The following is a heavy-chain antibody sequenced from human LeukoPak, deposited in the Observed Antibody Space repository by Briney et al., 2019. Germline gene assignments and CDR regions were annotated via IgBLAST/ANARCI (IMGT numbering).Heavy chain of an antibody. CDR1: GFTVSSNY. CDR2: IYSGGST. D-gene: IGHD6-19*01. V-gene: IGHV3-53*05. J-gene: IGHJ6*03. CDR3: AKTGSGWYEYYMHV. Sequence: GGSLRLSCAASGFTVSSNYMSWVRQAPGKGLEWVSVIYSGGSTYYADSVKGRFTISRDNSQDTLYLDMRSLKVDDTATYYCAKTGSGWYEYYMHVWGKGTTVAVSS.